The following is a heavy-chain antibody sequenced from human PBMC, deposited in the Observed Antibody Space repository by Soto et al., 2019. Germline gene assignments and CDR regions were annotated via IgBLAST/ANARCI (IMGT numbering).Heavy chain of an antibody. D-gene: IGHD3-3*02. CDR1: GFTFSTYD. Sequence: EAQLVESGGGLVQPGGSLRLSCAASGFTFSTYDMNWVRQAPGKGLEWVSYISSSGSTIYYADSVKGRFTISRDNATNSLSLQMHSPSAEDTAVYYCARDRDLNHAIFPYFSGLDVWGPGTTVTVPS. CDR3: ARDRDLNHAIFPYFSGLDV. V-gene: IGHV3-48*03. CDR2: ISSSGSTI. J-gene: IGHJ6*02.